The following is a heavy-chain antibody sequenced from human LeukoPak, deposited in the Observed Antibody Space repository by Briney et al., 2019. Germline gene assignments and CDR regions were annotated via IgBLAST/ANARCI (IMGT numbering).Heavy chain of an antibody. J-gene: IGHJ4*02. Sequence: SVKVSCKASGYTFSSYAISWVRQAPGQGLEWMGGIIPIFDTGNYAQKFQGRLTITADESTSTAYMELSRLRSDDTAVYYCARDSGERGSGSYLIAYWGQGTLVTVSS. V-gene: IGHV1-69*13. CDR3: ARDSGERGSGSYLIAY. CDR1: GYTFSSYA. D-gene: IGHD3-10*01. CDR2: IIPIFDTG.